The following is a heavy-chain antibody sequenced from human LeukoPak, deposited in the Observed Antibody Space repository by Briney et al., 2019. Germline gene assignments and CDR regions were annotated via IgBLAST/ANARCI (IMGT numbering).Heavy chain of an antibody. D-gene: IGHD3-3*01. CDR1: GFTFSSYA. CDR3: AKARGIFGVVNPDY. V-gene: IGHV3-23*01. CDR2: ISGSGGST. Sequence: GGSLRLSCAASGFTFSSYAMSWVRKAPGKGLYWVSGISGSGGSTYYADSVKGRFTISRDNSKNTLYLQMNSLRAEDTAVYYCAKARGIFGVVNPDYWGQGTLVTVSS. J-gene: IGHJ4*02.